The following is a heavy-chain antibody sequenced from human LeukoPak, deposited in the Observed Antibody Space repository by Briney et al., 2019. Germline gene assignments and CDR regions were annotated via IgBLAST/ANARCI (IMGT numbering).Heavy chain of an antibody. CDR1: GGSISSYY. CDR3: ARTYYDSSGSYFDY. J-gene: IGHJ4*02. V-gene: IGHV4-34*01. CDR2: INHSGST. D-gene: IGHD3-22*01. Sequence: PSETLSLTCTVSGGSISSYYWSWIRQPPGKGLEWIGEINHSGSTNYNPSLKSRVTISVDTSKNQFSLKLSSVTAADTAVYYCARTYYDSSGSYFDYWGQGTLVTVSS.